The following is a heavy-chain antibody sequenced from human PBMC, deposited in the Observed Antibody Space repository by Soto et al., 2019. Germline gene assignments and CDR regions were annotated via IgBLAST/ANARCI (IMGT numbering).Heavy chain of an antibody. V-gene: IGHV4-39*01. CDR2: IYYSGIT. CDR3: ARHPAGLRYFDY. CDR1: DGSISTSDYY. J-gene: IGHJ4*02. Sequence: SETLSLTCTVSDGSISTSDYYWGWIRQPPGKGLEWIASIYYSGITYYDPSLKSRVTMSIDTSKNQFSLKLTSLTAADTAVYYCARHPAGLRYFDYWGPGTLVTVSS. D-gene: IGHD3-9*01.